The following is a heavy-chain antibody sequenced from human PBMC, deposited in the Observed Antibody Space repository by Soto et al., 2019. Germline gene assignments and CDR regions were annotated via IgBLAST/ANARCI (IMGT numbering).Heavy chain of an antibody. J-gene: IGHJ6*02. CDR2: IIPIFGTA. CDR1: GGTFSSYA. CDR3: ARDSLPQIAARHDYYYGMDV. V-gene: IGHV1-69*13. Sequence: SVKVSCKASGGTFSSYAISWVRQAPGQGLEWMGGIIPIFGTANYAQKFQGRVTITADESTSTAYMELSSLRSEDTAVYYCARDSLPQIAARHDYYYGMDVWGQGTTVTVSS. D-gene: IGHD6-6*01.